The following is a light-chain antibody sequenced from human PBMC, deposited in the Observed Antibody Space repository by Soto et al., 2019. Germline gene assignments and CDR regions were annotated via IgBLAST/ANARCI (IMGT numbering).Light chain of an antibody. V-gene: IGKV1-6*01. Sequence: AIHMTQSPSSLSASVGDRVTITCRASQGIRNDLGWYQQKPGKAPSLLIYAASSLQSGVPSRFSGGGSGTDFTLTISSLQPEDFATYYCLQDYNYPRTFGQGTKVGIK. J-gene: IGKJ1*01. CDR1: QGIRND. CDR2: AAS. CDR3: LQDYNYPRT.